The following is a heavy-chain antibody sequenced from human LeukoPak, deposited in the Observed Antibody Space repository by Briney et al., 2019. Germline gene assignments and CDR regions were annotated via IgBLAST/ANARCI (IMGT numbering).Heavy chain of an antibody. Sequence: GGSLRLSCAASGFTFSSYGMHWVRQAPGKGLEWVAFIRVDGTFKYYVDSVKGRFTISRDNSKSTLYLQLNSLRTEDTAVYYCAKGLGDSGEYYSDFDYWGQGTLVTVSS. CDR2: IRVDGTFK. CDR3: AKGLGDSGEYYSDFDY. V-gene: IGHV3-30*02. CDR1: GFTFSSYG. D-gene: IGHD3-22*01. J-gene: IGHJ4*02.